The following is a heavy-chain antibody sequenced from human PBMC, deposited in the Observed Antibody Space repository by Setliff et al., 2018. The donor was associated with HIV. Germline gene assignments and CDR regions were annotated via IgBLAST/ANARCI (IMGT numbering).Heavy chain of an antibody. CDR1: GGSFSGYS. CDR3: ARTITTFGVIGRGGRMDV. Sequence: PSETLSLTCAVYGGSFSGYSWTWIRQSPGKGLEWIGEMNHSEHYYYPTLNSRVTISMDTSKNQFSLELSSVTAADTALYYCARTITTFGVIGRGGRMDVWGKGTTVTVSS. CDR2: MNHSEH. D-gene: IGHD3-3*01. V-gene: IGHV4-34*01. J-gene: IGHJ6*04.